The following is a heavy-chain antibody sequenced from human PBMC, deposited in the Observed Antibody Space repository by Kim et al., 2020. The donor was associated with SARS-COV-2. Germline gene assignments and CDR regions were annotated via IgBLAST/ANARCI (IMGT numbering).Heavy chain of an antibody. CDR2: ISSSGSTI. CDR3: ASGKELWLPDVSGFDY. V-gene: IGHV3-11*01. D-gene: IGHD5-18*01. CDR1: GFTFSDYD. Sequence: GGSLRLSCAASGFTFSDYDMSWIRQAPGKGLEWVSDISSSGSTIYYADSVKGRFTISRDNAKNSLYLQMNSLRAEDTAVYYCASGKELWLPDVSGFDYWGPGTLVTVSS. J-gene: IGHJ4*02.